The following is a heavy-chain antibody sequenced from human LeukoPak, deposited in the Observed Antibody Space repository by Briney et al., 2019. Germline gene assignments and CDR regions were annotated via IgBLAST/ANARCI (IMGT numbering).Heavy chain of an antibody. CDR2: MNPNSGNT. D-gene: IGHD2-15*01. CDR1: GYTFTSYD. CDR3: ALGYCSGGSCYKGFDP. Sequence: GASVKVSCKASGYTFTSYDINWVRQATGQGLEWMGWMNPNSGNTGYAQKFQGRVTMTRNTSISTAYMELSSLRSEDTAVYHCALGYCSGGSCYKGFDPWGQGTLVTVSS. V-gene: IGHV1-8*01. J-gene: IGHJ5*02.